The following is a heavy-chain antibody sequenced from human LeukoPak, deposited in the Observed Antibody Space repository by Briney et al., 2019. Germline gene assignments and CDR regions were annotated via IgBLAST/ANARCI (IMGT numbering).Heavy chain of an antibody. CDR3: ARETAQWLPAYVNWFDP. Sequence: GGSLRLSCAASGFTFSSYAMHWVRQAPGKGLEWVAVISYDGSNKYYADSVKGRFTISRDNSKNTLYLQMNSLRAEDTAVYYCARETAQWLPAYVNWFDPWGQGTLVTVSS. CDR2: ISYDGSNK. D-gene: IGHD6-19*01. CDR1: GFTFSSYA. J-gene: IGHJ5*02. V-gene: IGHV3-30-3*01.